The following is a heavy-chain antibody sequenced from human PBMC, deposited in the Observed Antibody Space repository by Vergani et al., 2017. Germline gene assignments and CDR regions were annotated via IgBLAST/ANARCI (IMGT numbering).Heavy chain of an antibody. Sequence: EVQLVESGGGLVQPGGSLRLSCAASGFTFSSYWMSWVRQAPGKGLEWVANIKQDGSEKNYVDSVKGRFTISRDNAKNSLYLQMNSLRAEDTAVYYCAREGGDFIAVAGTSFDYWGQGTLVTVSS. D-gene: IGHD6-19*01. CDR3: AREGGDFIAVAGTSFDY. V-gene: IGHV3-7*03. CDR1: GFTFSSYW. CDR2: IKQDGSEK. J-gene: IGHJ4*02.